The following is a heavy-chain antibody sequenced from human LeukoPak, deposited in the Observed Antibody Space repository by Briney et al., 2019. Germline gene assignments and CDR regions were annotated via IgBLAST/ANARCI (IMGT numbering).Heavy chain of an antibody. CDR2: VNPAGSTQ. CDR1: GLTFSHYW. J-gene: IGHJ4*02. CDR3: ARDYDILTGNPGPDC. Sequence: GGSLRLSCAASGLTFSHYWMSWVRQAPGKGLEWVANVNPAGSTQLYVDSVKGRFTISRDNARDSLYLQMSSLRAEDTAVYYCARDYDILTGNPGPDCWGQGTLVTVSS. D-gene: IGHD3-9*01. V-gene: IGHV3-7*03.